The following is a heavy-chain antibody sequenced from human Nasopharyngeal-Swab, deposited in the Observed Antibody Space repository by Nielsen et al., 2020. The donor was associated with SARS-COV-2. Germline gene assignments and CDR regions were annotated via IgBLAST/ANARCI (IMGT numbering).Heavy chain of an antibody. CDR2: IYSGGST. J-gene: IGHJ4*02. CDR1: GFTVSSNY. D-gene: IGHD5-18*01. V-gene: IGHV3-53*01. CDR3: ARAETGYSYGYPFDY. Sequence: LKISCAASGFTVSSNYMSWVRQAPGKGLEWVSVIYSGGSTYYADSVKGRFTISRDNSKNTLYLQMNSLRAEDTAVYYCARAETGYSYGYPFDYWGQGTLVTVSS.